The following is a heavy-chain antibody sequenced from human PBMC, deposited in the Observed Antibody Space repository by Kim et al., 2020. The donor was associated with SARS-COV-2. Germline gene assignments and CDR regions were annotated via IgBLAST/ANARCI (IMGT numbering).Heavy chain of an antibody. Sequence: SETLSLTCTVSVGSISSGGYYWSWIRQHPGKGLEWIGYIYYSGSTYYNPSLKSRVTISVDTSKNQFSLKLSSVTAADTAVYYCARLSMVAAYDYYYYYGMDVWGQGTTVTVSS. CDR2: IYYSGST. V-gene: IGHV4-31*03. CDR3: ARLSMVAAYDYYYYYGMDV. CDR1: VGSISSGGYY. D-gene: IGHD2-15*01. J-gene: IGHJ6*02.